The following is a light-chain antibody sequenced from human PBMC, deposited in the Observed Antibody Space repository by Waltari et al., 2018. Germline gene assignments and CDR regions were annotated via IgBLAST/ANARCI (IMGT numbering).Light chain of an antibody. J-gene: IGKJ3*01. V-gene: IGKV1-5*03. CDR2: KAS. CDR1: QNINSW. CDR3: QQYNSYHIFT. Sequence: DIQMTQSPSTLSASVGDRDTIPCRASQNINSWLAWYQQKPGKAPKLLIYKASSLETGVPSRFSGSESGTEFTLTINSLQPDDFATYYCQQYNSYHIFTFGPGTKVEI.